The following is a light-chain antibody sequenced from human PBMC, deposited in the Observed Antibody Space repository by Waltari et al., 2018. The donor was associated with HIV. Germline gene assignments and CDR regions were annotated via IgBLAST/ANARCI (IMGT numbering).Light chain of an antibody. Sequence: SVLPQTPAASGTPGQRVSISGSGSSSTVGSKYGHQYQQHPGPAPKLLIYRNNQRPSGVPDRFSGSKSGTSASLAISGLRSEDEADYYCAAWDDSLSGRVFGGGTKLTVL. CDR3: AAWDDSLSGRV. CDR2: RNN. V-gene: IGLV1-47*01. J-gene: IGLJ3*02. CDR1: SSTVGSKY.